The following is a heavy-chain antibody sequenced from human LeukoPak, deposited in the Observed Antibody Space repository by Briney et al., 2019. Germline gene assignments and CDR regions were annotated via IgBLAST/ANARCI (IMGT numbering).Heavy chain of an antibody. V-gene: IGHV3-74*01. CDR3: ASGYTYVRLGDH. CDR1: GLSFSNYW. CDR2: TNLHGTTV. Sequence: GGSRRLSCAVSGLSFSNYWMHCVRQAPGEWRVWVARTNLHGTTVDYADSVKGRFTISRDNAKNTLFLQMNSLRAEDTAVYYCASGYTYVRLGDHWGQGTLVTVSS. J-gene: IGHJ4*02. D-gene: IGHD5-18*01.